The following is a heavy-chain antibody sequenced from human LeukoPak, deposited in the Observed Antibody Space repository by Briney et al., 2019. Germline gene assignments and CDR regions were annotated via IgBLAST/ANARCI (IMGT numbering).Heavy chain of an antibody. V-gene: IGHV4-34*01. CDR2: INHSGST. CDR1: GGSFSGYY. CDR3: ASLAMIVVP. Sequence: TSSETLSLTCAVYGGSFSGYYWSWIRQPPGKGLEWIGEINHSGSTNYNPSLKSRLTISVDTSKNQFSLKLSSVTAADTAVYYCASLAMIVVPWGQGTLVTVSS. J-gene: IGHJ4*02. D-gene: IGHD3-22*01.